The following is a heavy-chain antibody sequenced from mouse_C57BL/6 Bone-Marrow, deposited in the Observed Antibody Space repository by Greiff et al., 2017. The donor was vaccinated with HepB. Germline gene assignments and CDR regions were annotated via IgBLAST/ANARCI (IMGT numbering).Heavy chain of an antibody. Sequence: QVQLQQPGAELVKPGASVKLSCKASGYTFTSYWMQWVKQRPGQGLEWIGEIDPSDSYTNYNQKFKGKATLTVDTSSSTAYMQLSSLTSEDTAVYYCARDESITTVVATNFNCWSQGTTLTVSS. J-gene: IGHJ2*01. CDR1: GYTFTSYW. CDR2: IDPSDSYT. D-gene: IGHD1-1*01. V-gene: IGHV1-50*01. CDR3: ARDESITTVVATNFNC.